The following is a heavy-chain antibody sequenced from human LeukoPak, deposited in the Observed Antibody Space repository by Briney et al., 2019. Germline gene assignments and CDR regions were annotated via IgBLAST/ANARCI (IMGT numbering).Heavy chain of an antibody. CDR2: IYWDDDK. CDR3: AHYPKHTPMASFDY. J-gene: IGHJ4*02. V-gene: IGHV2-5*02. CDR1: GFSLSTSGVG. Sequence: SGPTLVNPTQTLTLTCTFSGFSLSTSGVGVGWIRQPPGKALEWLTLIYWDDDKRYSPSLKSRLTITKDTSKNQVVLTMTNMDPVDTATYYCAHYPKHTPMASFDYWGQETLVTVSS. D-gene: IGHD5-18*01.